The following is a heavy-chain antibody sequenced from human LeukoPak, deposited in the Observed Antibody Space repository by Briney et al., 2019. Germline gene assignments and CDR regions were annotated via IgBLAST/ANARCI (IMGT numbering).Heavy chain of an antibody. Sequence: PGGSLTLSCAASGFTFSSYEMSWVRQAPGKGLEGVAVISYDGSNKYYADSVKGRFAISRDNSKNTLYLQMNSLTAEDTAVYYCARDPYDSSGYFDYWGQGTLVTVSS. J-gene: IGHJ4*02. V-gene: IGHV3-30*09. CDR2: ISYDGSNK. CDR3: ARDPYDSSGYFDY. CDR1: GFTFSSYE. D-gene: IGHD3-22*01.